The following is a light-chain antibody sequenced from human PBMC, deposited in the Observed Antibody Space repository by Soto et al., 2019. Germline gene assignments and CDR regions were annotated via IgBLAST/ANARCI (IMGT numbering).Light chain of an antibody. CDR1: QNMITY. J-gene: IGKJ2*01. CDR3: QQSYSTPYT. Sequence: DIQMTQSPIFLAASVGDRVNITCRASQNMITYLNWYQQKPGKAPTLLIHDAHNLKRGVPARFSGSGSGTDFTLTISSLQPEDFVTYHCQQSYSTPYTFGQGTKLEIK. CDR2: DAH. V-gene: IGKV1-39*01.